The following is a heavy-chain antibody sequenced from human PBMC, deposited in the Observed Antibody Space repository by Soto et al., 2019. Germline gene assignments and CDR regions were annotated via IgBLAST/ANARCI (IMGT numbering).Heavy chain of an antibody. V-gene: IGHV4-39*01. CDR1: GGSISSSSYY. D-gene: IGHD1-26*01. J-gene: IGHJ4*02. CDR2: IYYSGST. Sequence: QLQLQESGPGLVKPSETLSLTCTVSGGSISSSSYYWGWIRQPPGKGLEWIGSIYYSGSTYYNPSLKSRVTISVDTSKNQFSLKLSSVTAADTAVYYCARLSYSGSYEIHFDYWGQGTLVTVSS. CDR3: ARLSYSGSYEIHFDY.